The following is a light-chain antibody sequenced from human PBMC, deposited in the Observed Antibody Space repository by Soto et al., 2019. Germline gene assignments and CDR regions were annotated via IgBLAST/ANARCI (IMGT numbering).Light chain of an antibody. J-gene: IGKJ2*01. V-gene: IGKV3-20*01. CDR2: GAS. CDR3: QQYERPPPSYT. Sequence: EIVLTQSPGTLSLSPGERATLSCRASQSLTSSYLSWYQQKPGQAPRLLIYGASSRATGIPDRFSGSGSGTDFTLTISRLEPEDFAVYYCQQYERPPPSYTFGQGTKLEIK. CDR1: QSLTSSY.